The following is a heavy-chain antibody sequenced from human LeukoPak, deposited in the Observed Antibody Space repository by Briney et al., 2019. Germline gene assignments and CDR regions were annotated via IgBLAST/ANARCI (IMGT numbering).Heavy chain of an antibody. CDR2: LGVSGSDT. CDR3: AACSASCLRYGLGP. Sequence: GGSLRLSCAASGFTFTRYWMSWVRQAPGKGLEWVSALGVSGSDTFYADSVKGRFTISRDNSKNTMYLQMNFLIDEDTAIYYCAACSASCLRYGLGPWGQGSLVTVSS. V-gene: IGHV3-23*01. D-gene: IGHD2-2*01. CDR1: GFTFTRYW. J-gene: IGHJ5*02.